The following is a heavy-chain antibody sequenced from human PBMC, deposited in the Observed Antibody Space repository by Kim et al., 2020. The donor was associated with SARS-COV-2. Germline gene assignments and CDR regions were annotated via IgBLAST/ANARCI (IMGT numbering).Heavy chain of an antibody. CDR1: GGSISSGGYY. CDR3: AREGDGSGGYFDY. Sequence: SETLSLTCTVSGGSISSGGYYWSWIRQHPXXGLXWXGYIYYSGSTYYNPSLKXRVTISVDTSKNQFSLKLSSVTAAXXAXYYCAREGDGSGGYFDYWGQGTLVTV. J-gene: IGHJ4*02. D-gene: IGHD3-10*01. V-gene: IGHV4-31*03. CDR2: IYYSGST.